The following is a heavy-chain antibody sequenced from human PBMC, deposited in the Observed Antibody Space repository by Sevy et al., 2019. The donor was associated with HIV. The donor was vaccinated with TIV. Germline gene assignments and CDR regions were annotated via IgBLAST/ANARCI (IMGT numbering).Heavy chain of an antibody. Sequence: GGSLRLSCAASGFTFSSYWMSWVRQAPGKGLEWVANIKKDGSEKYHVDSLKGRFTISGNNAKNSLYLQMNSLRAEDTAVYYCAGQKLELAAFDIWGQGTMVTVSS. CDR1: GFTFSSYW. V-gene: IGHV3-7*01. D-gene: IGHD1-7*01. CDR2: IKKDGSEK. CDR3: AGQKLELAAFDI. J-gene: IGHJ3*02.